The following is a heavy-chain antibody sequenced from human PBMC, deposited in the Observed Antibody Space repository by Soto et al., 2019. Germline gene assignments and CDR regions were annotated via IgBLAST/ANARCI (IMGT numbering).Heavy chain of an antibody. D-gene: IGHD5-12*01. V-gene: IGHV4-4*02. J-gene: IGHJ4*02. Sequence: QVQLQESGPGLVKPSGTLSLTCAVSGDSISSRKWWTWVRQPPGKGLEWIGEIYHSGTTNYNPSLKSRVTISVDNSKNQFSLKLNSVTAADTAVYYCAREVDRYDLGYWGQETLVTVSS. CDR2: IYHSGTT. CDR1: GDSISSRKW. CDR3: AREVDRYDLGY.